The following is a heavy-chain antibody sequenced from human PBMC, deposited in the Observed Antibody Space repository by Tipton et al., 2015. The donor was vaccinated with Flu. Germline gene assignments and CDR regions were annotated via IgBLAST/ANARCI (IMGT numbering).Heavy chain of an antibody. D-gene: IGHD3-16*02. CDR2: IYHSGST. Sequence: TLSLTCAVSGYSISSGYYWGWIRQPPGKGLEWIGSIYHSGSTYYNPSLKSRVTISVDTSKNQFSLKLSSVTAADTAVYYCAGSMITFGGVIVTPFDPWCQGTLVTVSS. CDR3: AGSMITFGGVIVTPFDP. V-gene: IGHV4-38-2*01. J-gene: IGHJ5*02. CDR1: GYSISSGYY.